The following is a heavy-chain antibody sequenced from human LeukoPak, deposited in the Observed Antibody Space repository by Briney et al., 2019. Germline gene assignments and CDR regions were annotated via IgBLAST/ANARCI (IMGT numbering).Heavy chain of an antibody. V-gene: IGHV1-18*04. Sequence: ASVKVSCKASRYTFTSYGISWVRQAPGQGLEWMGWISPYNGNTNYAQKLQGRVTMTTDTSTSTAYMELRSLRSDDTAVYYCARLGYCSSTSCRRFDPWGQGTLVTVSS. CDR1: RYTFTSYG. J-gene: IGHJ5*02. CDR2: ISPYNGNT. CDR3: ARLGYCSSTSCRRFDP. D-gene: IGHD2-2*01.